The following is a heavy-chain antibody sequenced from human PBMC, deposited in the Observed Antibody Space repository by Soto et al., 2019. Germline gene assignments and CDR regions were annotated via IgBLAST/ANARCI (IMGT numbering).Heavy chain of an antibody. D-gene: IGHD5-12*01. CDR2: ISAYNGNT. CDR1: GYTFTSYG. Sequence: QVQLVQSGAEVKKPGASVKVSCKASGYTFTSYGISWVRKAPGQGLEWMGWISAYNGNTNYAQNLQGRVTMTTHTATSTAYMEQRSLRSGESAVYYCASDNGYESEYWGQGTLVTVSS. CDR3: ASDNGYESEY. V-gene: IGHV1-18*01. J-gene: IGHJ4*02.